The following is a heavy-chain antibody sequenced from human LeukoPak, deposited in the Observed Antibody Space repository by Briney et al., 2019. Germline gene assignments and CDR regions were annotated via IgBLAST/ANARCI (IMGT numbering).Heavy chain of an antibody. CDR2: INPNSGGT. J-gene: IGHJ4*02. V-gene: IGHV1-2*02. Sequence: GASVKVSCKASGYTFVAYFMHWVRQAPGQGLEWMGWINPNSGGTNYAQKFQGRVTMTRDTSISTAYMELSRLRSDDTAVYYCARDQEGPGTDYWGQGTLVTVSS. CDR3: ARDQEGPGTDY. CDR1: GYTFVAYF.